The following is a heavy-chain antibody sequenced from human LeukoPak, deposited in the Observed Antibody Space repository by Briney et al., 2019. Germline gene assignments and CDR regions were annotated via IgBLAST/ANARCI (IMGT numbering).Heavy chain of an antibody. CDR2: IKQDGSEK. J-gene: IGHJ4*02. Sequence: PGGSLRLSCAASGFTFSSYWMSWVRQAPGKGPEWVANIKQDGSEKYYVDSVKGRFTISRDNAETSLYLQMNSLRAEDTAVYYCARHGQSSKYYPFDYWGQGTLVTVSS. D-gene: IGHD2/OR15-2a*01. CDR1: GFTFSSYW. V-gene: IGHV3-7*01. CDR3: ARHGQSSKYYPFDY.